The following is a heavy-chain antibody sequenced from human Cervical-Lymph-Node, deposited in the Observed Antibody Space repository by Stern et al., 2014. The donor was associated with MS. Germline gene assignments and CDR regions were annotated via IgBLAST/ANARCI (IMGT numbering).Heavy chain of an antibody. J-gene: IGHJ2*01. V-gene: IGHV1-8*01. CDR3: ARGGSGWTHWYFDL. D-gene: IGHD6-19*01. CDR2: MNPNSGNT. Sequence: QVQLVQSGAEVRKPGASVKVSCKATAHTVTTYDINWVRQAPGQGLEWMGWMNPNSGNTGYAQKFQGRVTMTRNISISTVYMELSSLRFEDTAVYYCARGGSGWTHWYFDLWGRGTLVTVSS. CDR1: AHTVTTYD.